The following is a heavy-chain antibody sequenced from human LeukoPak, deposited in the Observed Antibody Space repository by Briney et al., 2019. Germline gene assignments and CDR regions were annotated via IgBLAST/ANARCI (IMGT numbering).Heavy chain of an antibody. J-gene: IGHJ4*02. D-gene: IGHD2-2*01. CDR3: ARGSIALPAAPFDY. CDR1: GGSFSGHY. CDR2: INHRGST. Sequence: PSETLSLTCAVYGGSFSGHYWAWIRQPPGKELEWIGEINHRGSTTYNPSLKSRLTISVDTSKTEFSLKLSSVTAADTAVYYCARGSIALPAAPFDYWGRGTLVTVSS. V-gene: IGHV4-34*01.